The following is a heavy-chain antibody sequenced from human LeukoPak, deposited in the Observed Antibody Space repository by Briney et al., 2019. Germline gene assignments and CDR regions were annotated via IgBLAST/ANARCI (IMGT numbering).Heavy chain of an antibody. CDR1: GYTFTDSY. CDR2: TNPHSGAT. V-gene: IGHV1-2*02. J-gene: IGHJ4*02. Sequence: ASVKVSCKASGYTFTDSYIHWVRQAPEQGLEWMGLTNPHSGATNYAQKFQGRVTMTKDTSISTAYMELIRLRSDDTAVYYCARGDSSGWYSHWGQGTLVTVSS. D-gene: IGHD6-19*01. CDR3: ARGDSSGWYSH.